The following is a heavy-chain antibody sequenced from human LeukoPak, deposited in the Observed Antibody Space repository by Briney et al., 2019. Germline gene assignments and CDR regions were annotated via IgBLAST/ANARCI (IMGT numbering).Heavy chain of an antibody. J-gene: IGHJ4*02. V-gene: IGHV3-23*01. Sequence: PGGSLRLSCAASGFTFSSYAMSWVRKAPGKGLEWVSAISGSGGSTYYADSVKGRFTISRDNSKNTLYLQMNSLRAEDTAVYYCAKDLDGYYDSSGYSYYFDYWGQGTLVTVSS. CDR2: ISGSGGST. D-gene: IGHD3-22*01. CDR3: AKDLDGYYDSSGYSYYFDY. CDR1: GFTFSSYA.